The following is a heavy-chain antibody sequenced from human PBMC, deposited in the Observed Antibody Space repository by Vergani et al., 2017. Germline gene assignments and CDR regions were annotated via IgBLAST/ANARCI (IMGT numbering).Heavy chain of an antibody. CDR1: GGSISSYY. V-gene: IGHV4-4*07. D-gene: IGHD6-13*01. Sequence: QVQLQESGPGLVKPSETLSLTCTVSGGSISSYYWSCIRQPAGKGLEWIWRIYTSGSTNYNPSLKSRVTMSVDTSKNQFSLKLSSVTAADTTVYYCATGIAAAGYYYGMDVWGQGTTVTVSS. J-gene: IGHJ6*02. CDR2: IYTSGST. CDR3: ATGIAAAGYYYGMDV.